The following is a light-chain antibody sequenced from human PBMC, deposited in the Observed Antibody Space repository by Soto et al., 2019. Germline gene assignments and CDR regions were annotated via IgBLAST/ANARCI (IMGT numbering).Light chain of an antibody. V-gene: IGLV2-23*01. Sequence: QSVLTQPASVSGSPGRSITISCTGTSSDVGSYNLVSWYQQHPGKAPKLMIYEGSKRPSGVSNRFSGSKSGNTASLTISGLQAEDEADYYCCSYAGSVYVFGTGTKLTVL. CDR3: CSYAGSVYV. CDR1: SSDVGSYNL. J-gene: IGLJ1*01. CDR2: EGS.